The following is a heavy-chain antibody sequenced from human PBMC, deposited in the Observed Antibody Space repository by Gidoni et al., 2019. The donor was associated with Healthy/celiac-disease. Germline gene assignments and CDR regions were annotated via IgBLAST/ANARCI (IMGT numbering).Heavy chain of an antibody. CDR1: GGSVSSGSYY. Sequence: QVQLQDSGPGLAKPSETLSLPCTVSGGSVSSGSYYWSWIRQPPGKGLEWIGYIYYSGSTNYNPSLKSRVTISVDTSKNQFSLKLSSVTAADTAVYYCARGDSSGYFAPLLGYWGQGTLVTVSS. J-gene: IGHJ4*02. V-gene: IGHV4-61*01. CDR2: IYYSGST. D-gene: IGHD3-22*01. CDR3: ARGDSSGYFAPLLGY.